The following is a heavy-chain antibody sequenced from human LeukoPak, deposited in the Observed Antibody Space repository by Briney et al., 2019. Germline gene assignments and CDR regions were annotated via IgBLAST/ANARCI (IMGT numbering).Heavy chain of an antibody. Sequence: SETLSLTCTVSGGSISSHYWSWIRQPPGKGLEWIGYIYYSGSTNYNPSLKSRVTISVDTSKNQFSLELSSVTAADTAVYYCARVDTAMVTEYYMDVWGKGTTVTVSS. CDR1: GGSISSHY. CDR3: ARVDTAMVTEYYMDV. V-gene: IGHV4-59*11. CDR2: IYYSGST. D-gene: IGHD5-18*01. J-gene: IGHJ6*03.